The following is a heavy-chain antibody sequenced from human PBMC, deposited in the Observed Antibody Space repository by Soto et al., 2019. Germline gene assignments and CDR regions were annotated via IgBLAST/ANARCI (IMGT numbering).Heavy chain of an antibody. J-gene: IGHJ4*02. CDR3: ARDPVAGTYFDY. CDR2: INAYNGNT. CDR1: GYTFINYG. D-gene: IGHD6-19*01. V-gene: IGHV1-18*01. Sequence: GASVKVSCKASGYTFINYGIIWVRQAPGQGLEWMGWINAYNGNTNYAQKLQGRVTMTTDTSTSTAYMELRSLRSDDTAVYYCARDPVAGTYFDYWGQGTLVTVSS.